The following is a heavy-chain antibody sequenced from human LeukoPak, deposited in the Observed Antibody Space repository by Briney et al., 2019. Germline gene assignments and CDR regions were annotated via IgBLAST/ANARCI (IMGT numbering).Heavy chain of an antibody. CDR3: ARDPERRKVGAPPHYFDY. Sequence: KASETLSLTCAVSGGSISSGGYSWGWIRQPPGKGLEWIGSIYYSGSTYYNPSLKSRVTISVDTSKNQFSLKLSSVTAADTAVYYCARDPERRKVGAPPHYFDYWGQGTLVTVSS. D-gene: IGHD1-26*01. CDR1: GGSISSGGYS. CDR2: IYYSGST. V-gene: IGHV4-39*07. J-gene: IGHJ4*02.